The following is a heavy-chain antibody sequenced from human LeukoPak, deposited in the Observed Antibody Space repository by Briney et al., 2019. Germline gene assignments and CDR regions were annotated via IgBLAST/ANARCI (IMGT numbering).Heavy chain of an antibody. J-gene: IGHJ4*02. CDR3: ARRDYYGSGSYPLDY. D-gene: IGHD3-10*01. V-gene: IGHV4-31*03. CDR2: IYYSGST. CDR1: GGSISSGGYY. Sequence: SETLSLTCTVSGGSISSGGYYWSWIRQHPGKGLEWIGYIYYSGSTYYNPSLKSRVTISVDTSKNQFSLKLSSVTAADTAVYYCARRDYYGSGSYPLDYWGQGTLVTVSS.